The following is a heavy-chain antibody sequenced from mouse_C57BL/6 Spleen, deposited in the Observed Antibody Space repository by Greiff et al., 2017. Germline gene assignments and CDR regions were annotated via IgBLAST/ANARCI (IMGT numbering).Heavy chain of an antibody. CDR3: AREGDYYGSSYVDYAMDD. V-gene: IGHV2-6*03. D-gene: IGHD1-1*01. J-gene: IGHJ4*01. CDR1: GFSLTSYG. CDR2: IWSDGST. Sequence: VQLKESGPGLVAPSQSLSITCTVSGFSLTSYGVHWVRQPPGKGLEWLVVIWSDGSTTYNSALKSRLSISKDNSKSQVFLKMNSLQTDDTAMYYCAREGDYYGSSYVDYAMDDWGQGTSVTVSS.